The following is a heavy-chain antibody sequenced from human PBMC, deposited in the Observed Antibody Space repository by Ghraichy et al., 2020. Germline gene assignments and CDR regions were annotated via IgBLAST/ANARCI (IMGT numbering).Heavy chain of an antibody. J-gene: IGHJ4*02. Sequence: ASVKVSCKVSGYTLTALSMHWVRQAPGKGLEWMGGFDPVHGETIYAQKFQGRVTMTEDTSTNTAYMELSSLRSEDTAVYYCATDRQVYGWELLRGDYWGQGTLVTVSS. CDR2: FDPVHGET. D-gene: IGHD1-26*01. CDR1: GYTLTALS. V-gene: IGHV1-24*01. CDR3: ATDRQVYGWELLRGDY.